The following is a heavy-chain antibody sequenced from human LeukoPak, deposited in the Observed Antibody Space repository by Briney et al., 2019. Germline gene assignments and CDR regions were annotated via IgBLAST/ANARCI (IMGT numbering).Heavy chain of an antibody. CDR2: ITTSSSYT. V-gene: IGHV3-21*01. CDR1: GFSFSSYN. CDR3: ARDRWLQSNYYMDV. D-gene: IGHD5-24*01. J-gene: IGHJ6*03. Sequence: GGSLRLSCEASGFSFSSYNMDWVRQTPGKGLEWISSITTSSSYTFYADSVKGRFTISRDNARNSLYLQMNSLTAEDTAVYYCARDRWLQSNYYMDVWGKGTTVTISS.